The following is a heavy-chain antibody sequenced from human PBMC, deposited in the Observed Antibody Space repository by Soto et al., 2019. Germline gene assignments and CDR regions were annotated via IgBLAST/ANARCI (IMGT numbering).Heavy chain of an antibody. CDR3: ARDSPETTYYGILTGYSWRQNAFDI. V-gene: IGHV3-7*01. J-gene: IGHJ3*02. D-gene: IGHD3-9*01. Sequence: LRLSCAASGFTFSSYWMSWVRQAPGKGLEWVANIKQDGSEKYYVDSVKGRFTISRDNAKNSLYLQMNSLRAEDTAVYYCARDSPETTYYGILTGYSWRQNAFDIWGQGTMVTVS. CDR2: IKQDGSEK. CDR1: GFTFSSYW.